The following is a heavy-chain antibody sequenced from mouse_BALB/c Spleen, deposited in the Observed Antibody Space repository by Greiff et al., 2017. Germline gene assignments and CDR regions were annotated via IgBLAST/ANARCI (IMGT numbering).Heavy chain of an antibody. V-gene: IGHV7-3*02. CDR1: GFTFTDYY. Sequence: EVKLMESGGGLVQPGGSLRLSCATSGFTFTDYYMSWVRQPPGKALEWLGFIRNKANGYTTEYSASVKGRFTISRDNSQSILYLQMNTLRAEDSATYYCARIRYGNYVIYAMDYWGQGTSVTVSS. CDR3: ARIRYGNYVIYAMDY. CDR2: IRNKANGYTT. J-gene: IGHJ4*01. D-gene: IGHD2-10*02.